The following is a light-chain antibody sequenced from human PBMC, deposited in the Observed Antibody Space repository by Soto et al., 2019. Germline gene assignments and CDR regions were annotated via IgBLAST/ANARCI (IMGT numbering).Light chain of an antibody. V-gene: IGKV1-33*01. CDR2: DAS. CDR3: QQYDDLPR. CDR1: QDINNY. Sequence: DIQMTQSPSSLSASVGDRVTITCQASQDINNYLNWYQQKPGKAPKLLIYDASNLETGVPSRFSGSGSGTDFTFTISSLQPEDIATYYCQQYDDLPRFGPGTKVDIK. J-gene: IGKJ3*01.